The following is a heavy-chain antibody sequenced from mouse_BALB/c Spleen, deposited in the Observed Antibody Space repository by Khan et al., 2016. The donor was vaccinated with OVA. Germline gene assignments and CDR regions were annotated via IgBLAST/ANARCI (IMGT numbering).Heavy chain of an antibody. Sequence: VQLQESGPGLVQPSQNLSITCTVSGFSLTNFGIHWVRQSPGKALEWLGVIWSGGSTDYNAAFISRMSITREISLSQIFFKMNSLQADDATTNYCSRKGVFHYVCYGGMDYWGQGTSVIVSS. J-gene: IGHJ4*01. CDR2: IWSGGST. CDR3: SRKGVFHYVCYGGMDY. D-gene: IGHD1-2*01. V-gene: IGHV2-4-1*01. CDR1: GFSLTNFG.